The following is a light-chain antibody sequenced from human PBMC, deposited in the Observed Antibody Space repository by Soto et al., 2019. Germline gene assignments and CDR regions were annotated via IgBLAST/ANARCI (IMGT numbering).Light chain of an antibody. CDR3: QEDNNCRPWK. CDR1: QSVSNN. Sequence: ILMTQSPATLSVSPGERATLSCRASQSVSNNLAWYQQKPGQAPRLLIYDASTRATGIPARFSGSGSGTEFTLTISGLQSEDFAVHDCQEDNNCRPWKFGQGTKVEIK. CDR2: DAS. V-gene: IGKV3-15*01. J-gene: IGKJ1*01.